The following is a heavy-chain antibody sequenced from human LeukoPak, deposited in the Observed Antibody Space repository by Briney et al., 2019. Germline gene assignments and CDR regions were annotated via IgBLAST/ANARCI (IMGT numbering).Heavy chain of an antibody. D-gene: IGHD3-10*01. CDR3: ARGFPYFDH. CDR2: IYYSGST. V-gene: IGHV4-61*01. CDR1: GGSISSGSFY. Sequence: SETLSLTCTVSGGSISSGSFYWGWIRQPPGKGLEWIGYIYYSGSTSYNPSLKSRVTMSVDTSKNQFSLKLSSVTAADTAVYYCARGFPYFDHWGQGTLVTVSS. J-gene: IGHJ4*02.